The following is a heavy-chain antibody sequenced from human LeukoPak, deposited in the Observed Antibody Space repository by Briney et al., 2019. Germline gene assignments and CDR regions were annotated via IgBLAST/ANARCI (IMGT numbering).Heavy chain of an antibody. CDR1: GGTFSSYA. Sequence: SVKLTCKASGGTFSSYAISWVRQAPGQGLKWMGGIIPIFGTANYAQKFQDRVTITADESTSTAYMQLSSLRSEHTAVYYCARFVTTSHYFDYWGQGTLVTVSS. V-gene: IGHV1-69*13. J-gene: IGHJ4*02. CDR2: IIPIFGTA. D-gene: IGHD4-11*01. CDR3: ARFVTTSHYFDY.